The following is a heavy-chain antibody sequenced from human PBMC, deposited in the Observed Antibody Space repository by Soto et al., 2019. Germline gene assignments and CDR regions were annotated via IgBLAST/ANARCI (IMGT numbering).Heavy chain of an antibody. CDR2: IYYSGST. J-gene: IGHJ4*02. Sequence: QVQLQESGPGLVKPSETLSLTCTVSGGSVSSGSYYWSWIRQPPGKGLEWIGYIYYSGSTNYNPSLKSRVTISVDTSKNLFSLKLSSVTAADTAVYYCARDLLGSSSASWGQGTLVTVSS. D-gene: IGHD6-6*01. CDR3: ARDLLGSSSAS. CDR1: GGSVSSGSYY. V-gene: IGHV4-61*01.